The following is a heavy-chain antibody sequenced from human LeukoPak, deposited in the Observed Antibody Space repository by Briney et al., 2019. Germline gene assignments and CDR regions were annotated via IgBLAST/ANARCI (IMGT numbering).Heavy chain of an antibody. D-gene: IGHD3-22*01. V-gene: IGHV1-2*02. CDR1: GYTFTGYY. CDR2: INPNSGGT. J-gene: IGHJ4*02. Sequence: ASVTVSCKASGYTFTGYYMHWVRQAPGQGLEWMGWINPNSGGTNYAQKFQGRVTMTRDTSISTAYMELSRLRSDDTAVYYCARGVETYYYDSSGYSPFDYWGQGTLVTVSS. CDR3: ARGVETYYYDSSGYSPFDY.